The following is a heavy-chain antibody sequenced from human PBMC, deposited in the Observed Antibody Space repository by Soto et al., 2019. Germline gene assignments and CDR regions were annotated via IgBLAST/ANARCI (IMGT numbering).Heavy chain of an antibody. Sequence: QITLKESGPTLVKPTQTLTLTCTFSGFSLSTSGVGVGWIRQPPGKALEWLALIYWDDDKRYSPSLKSRLTITKDTSKNQVVLTMTNMDPVDTATYYCAHQMYYGSGSNYGMDVWGQGTTVTVSS. D-gene: IGHD3-10*01. CDR3: AHQMYYGSGSNYGMDV. V-gene: IGHV2-5*02. J-gene: IGHJ6*02. CDR2: IYWDDDK. CDR1: GFSLSTSGVG.